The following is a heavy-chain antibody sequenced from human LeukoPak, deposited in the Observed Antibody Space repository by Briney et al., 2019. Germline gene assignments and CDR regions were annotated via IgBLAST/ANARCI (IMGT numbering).Heavy chain of an antibody. CDR3: AREYWTYSSSWYDY. CDR2: IKQDGSEK. CDR1: GFTFSSYW. Sequence: PGGSLRLSCAASGFTFSSYWMSWVRQAPGKGLEWVANIKQDGSEKYYVDSVKGRFTISRDNAKNSLYLQMNSLRAEDTAVYYCAREYWTYSSSWYDYWGQGTLVTVSS. D-gene: IGHD6-13*01. V-gene: IGHV3-7*01. J-gene: IGHJ4*02.